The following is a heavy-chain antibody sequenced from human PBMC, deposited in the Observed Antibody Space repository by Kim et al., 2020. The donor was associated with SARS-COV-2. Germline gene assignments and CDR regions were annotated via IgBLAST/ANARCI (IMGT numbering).Heavy chain of an antibody. D-gene: IGHD4-17*01. J-gene: IGHJ4*02. CDR2: ST. Sequence: STRYADSVKGRFTISRYNDNNTLYLQMNSLGVEDTAIYYCARDYIRSYDYWGQGILVTVSS. CDR3: ARDYIRSYDY. V-gene: IGHV3-74*01.